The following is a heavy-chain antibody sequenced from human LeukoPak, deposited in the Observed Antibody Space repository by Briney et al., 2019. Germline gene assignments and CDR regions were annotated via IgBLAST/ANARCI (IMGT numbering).Heavy chain of an antibody. CDR1: GYSISSGYY. V-gene: IGHV4-38-2*01. Sequence: SETLSLTCAVSGYSISSGYYWGWIRPPPGKGLEWIGIIYHSGSTYYNPSLKSRVTISVDTSKNQFSLKLSSVTAADTAVYYCARHSNYYGSGSYVGQYYYYYYMDVWGKGTTVTVSS. D-gene: IGHD3-10*01. J-gene: IGHJ6*03. CDR2: IYHSGST. CDR3: ARHSNYYGSGSYVGQYYYYYYMDV.